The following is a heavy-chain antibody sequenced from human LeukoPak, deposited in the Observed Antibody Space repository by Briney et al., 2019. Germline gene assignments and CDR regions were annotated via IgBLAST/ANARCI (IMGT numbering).Heavy chain of an antibody. CDR1: GFTFSSYA. Sequence: GGSLRLSCAASGFTFSSYAMSWVRQAPGKGLEGVSAISGSGGSTYYADSVKGRFTISRDNANNSLYLQMNSLRAEDTAVYYCARDFRSGYYKGGDNYWGQGTLVTVSS. J-gene: IGHJ4*02. D-gene: IGHD3-22*01. CDR3: ARDFRSGYYKGGDNY. CDR2: ISGSGGST. V-gene: IGHV3-23*01.